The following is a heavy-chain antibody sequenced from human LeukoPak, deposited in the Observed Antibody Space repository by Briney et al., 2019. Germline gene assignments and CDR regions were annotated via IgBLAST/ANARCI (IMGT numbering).Heavy chain of an antibody. CDR1: GYSFANYW. J-gene: IGHJ4*02. CDR2: ISPGDSDT. Sequence: GESLKISCKGSGYSFANYWIGWVRQMPGKGLAWMGIISPGDSDTRYRPSFQGQVTISADKSISTAYLQWSSLKASDTAIYYCARRHQFCDGGTCYPYYFDSWGQGTLVTVSS. V-gene: IGHV5-51*01. CDR3: ARRHQFCDGGTCYPYYFDS. D-gene: IGHD2-15*01.